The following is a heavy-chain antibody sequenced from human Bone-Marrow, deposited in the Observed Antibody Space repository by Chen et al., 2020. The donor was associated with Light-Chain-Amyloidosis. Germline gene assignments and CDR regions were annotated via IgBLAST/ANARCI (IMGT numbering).Heavy chain of an antibody. Sequence: QVQLVESGGGVVQPGRSLRLSCAASGFTFSSYAMHWVRQAPGKGLEWVAVISYDGSNKYYADSVKGRFTISRDNSKNTLYLQMNSLRAEDTAVYYCARATGYDFPFDYWGQGTLVTVSS. V-gene: IGHV3-30-3*01. J-gene: IGHJ4*02. CDR2: ISYDGSNK. D-gene: IGHD5-12*01. CDR3: ARATGYDFPFDY. CDR1: GFTFSSYA.